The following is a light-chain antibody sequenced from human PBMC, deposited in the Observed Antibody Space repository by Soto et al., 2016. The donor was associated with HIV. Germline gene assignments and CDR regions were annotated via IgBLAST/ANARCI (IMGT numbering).Light chain of an antibody. J-gene: IGKJ1*01. CDR3: LQDYNFPPT. Sequence: IQMTQSPSSLSASVGDRVTITCQASQDISNYLNWYQQKPGKAPNLLIYATSSLQSGVSSRFSGSGSGTDFTLTISSLQPEDFATYYCLQDYNFPPTFGQGTKVEIK. V-gene: IGKV1-6*01. CDR1: QDISNY. CDR2: ATS.